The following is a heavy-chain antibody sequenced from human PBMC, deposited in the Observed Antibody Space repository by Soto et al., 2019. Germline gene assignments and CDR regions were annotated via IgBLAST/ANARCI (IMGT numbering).Heavy chain of an antibody. V-gene: IGHV1-69*12. Sequence: QVQLVQSGAEVMKPGSSVTVSCKASGGTFGNSAISWVRQAPGQGLEWMGGIIPIFSTPDYAQKFQGRVTITADESTTTAYMELTSLKSEDTAVYYCARDKDRQQLGGNYYYGIDVWGQGTTVTVSS. CDR2: IIPIFSTP. D-gene: IGHD2-15*01. CDR1: GGTFGNSA. CDR3: ARDKDRQQLGGNYYYGIDV. J-gene: IGHJ6*02.